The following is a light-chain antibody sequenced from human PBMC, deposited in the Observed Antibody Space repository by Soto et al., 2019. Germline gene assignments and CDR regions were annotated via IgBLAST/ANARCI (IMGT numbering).Light chain of an antibody. J-gene: IGKJ1*01. V-gene: IGKV3-15*01. CDR3: QHYKNWTPWT. CDR2: GAS. CDR1: QSVSSSD. Sequence: ILLPQSPTTLSVSPWDIALLSCRARQSVSSSDLAWYQQRPGHAARLLIYGASSRATGIPARFRGSGSGTEFTLTISSLQSEDFAVYDCQHYKNWTPWTFGQGTKVDIK.